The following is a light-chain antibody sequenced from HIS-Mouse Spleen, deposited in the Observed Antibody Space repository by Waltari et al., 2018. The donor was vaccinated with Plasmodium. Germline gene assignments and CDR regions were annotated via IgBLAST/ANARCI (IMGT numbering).Light chain of an antibody. CDR2: GKN. J-gene: IGLJ3*02. CDR3: NSRDSSGNHWV. V-gene: IGLV3-19*01. CDR1: SLRRSY. Sequence: SSEMTQDPAVSVALGQTVRITCQGDSLRRSYASWYQQKPGPAPVLVIYGKNNRPSGIPDRFSGSSSGNTASLTITGAQAEDEADYYCNSRDSSGNHWVFGGGTKLTVL.